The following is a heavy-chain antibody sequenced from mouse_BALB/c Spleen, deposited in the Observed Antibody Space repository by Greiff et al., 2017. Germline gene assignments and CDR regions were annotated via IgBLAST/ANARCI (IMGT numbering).Heavy chain of an antibody. V-gene: IGHV2-4-1*01. J-gene: IGHJ2*01. CDR3: ARNGAGTRDVDD. Sequence: QVQLQQSGPGLVQPSQSLSITCTVSGFSLTSYGVHWVRQSPGKGLEWLGVIWSGGSTDYNAAFISRLSISKDNSTSQVFFKMNSLQADDTAIDYCARNGAGTRDVDDWGQGTTLTVSS. CDR1: GFSLTSYG. D-gene: IGHD4-1*01. CDR2: IWSGGST.